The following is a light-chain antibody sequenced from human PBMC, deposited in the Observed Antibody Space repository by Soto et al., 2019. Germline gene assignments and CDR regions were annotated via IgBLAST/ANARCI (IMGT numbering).Light chain of an antibody. CDR3: QQYGTSPPLYT. CDR1: RSVDSSY. J-gene: IGKJ2*01. V-gene: IGKV3-20*01. Sequence: EIVLTQSPGTLSLSPGERATLSCRASRSVDSSYTAWYQQKPGQAPRLLIYGASNRATGIPDRFSGTGSGTDFTLTISRLEPEDFAVYYCQQYGTSPPLYTFGQWTKLEI. CDR2: GAS.